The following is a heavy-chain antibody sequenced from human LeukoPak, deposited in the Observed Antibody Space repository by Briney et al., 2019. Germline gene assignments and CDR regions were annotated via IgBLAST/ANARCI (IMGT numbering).Heavy chain of an antibody. CDR3: ARDQYYYDSSGQAWFDP. CDR2: IYYSGST. Sequence: KPSETLSLTCTVSGGSISSYYWSWIRQPPGKGLEWIGYIYYSGSTNYNPSLKSRVTISVDTSKNQFSLKLSSVTAADTAVYYCARDQYYYDSSGQAWFDPWGQGTLVTVPS. J-gene: IGHJ5*02. CDR1: GGSISSYY. V-gene: IGHV4-59*01. D-gene: IGHD3-22*01.